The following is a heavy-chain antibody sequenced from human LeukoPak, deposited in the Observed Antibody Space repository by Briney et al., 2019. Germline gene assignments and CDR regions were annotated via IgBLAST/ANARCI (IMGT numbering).Heavy chain of an antibody. CDR3: ASSRRGYSYGVNFDY. CDR2: INHSGST. V-gene: IGHV4-34*01. J-gene: IGHJ4*02. D-gene: IGHD5-18*01. CDR1: GGSFSGYY. Sequence: PSETLSLTCAVYGGSFSGYYWSWIRQPPGKGLEWIGEINHSGSTNYNPSLKSRVTISVDTSKNQFSLKLSSVTAADTAVYYCASSRRGYSYGVNFDYWGQGTLVTVSS.